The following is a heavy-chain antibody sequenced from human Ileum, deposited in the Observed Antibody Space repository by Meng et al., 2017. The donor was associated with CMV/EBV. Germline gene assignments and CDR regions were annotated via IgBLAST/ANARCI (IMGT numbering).Heavy chain of an antibody. CDR2: IHDSGST. Sequence: LRLQEPVQGRRKPAQSRSLTCTASVDSISSGHYYVSWIRQTPGKGLEWIGHIHDSGSTYYNPSLQSRVTISVDTSKNQFSLKLSSVTAADTAVYYCARVWGIAVRPLDYWGQGTLVTVSS. D-gene: IGHD6-6*01. V-gene: IGHV4-30-4*01. J-gene: IGHJ4*02. CDR1: VDSISSGHYY. CDR3: ARVWGIAVRPLDY.